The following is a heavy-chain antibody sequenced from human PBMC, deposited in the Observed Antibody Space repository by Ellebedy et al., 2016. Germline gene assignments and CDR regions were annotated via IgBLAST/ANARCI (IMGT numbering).Heavy chain of an antibody. CDR3: ARHITIFGVVIDYYYMDV. Sequence: GESLKISXKGSGYSFTSYWIGWVRQMPGKGLEWMGIIYPGDSDTRYSPSFQGQVTISADKSISTAYLQWSSLKASDTAMYYCARHITIFGVVIDYYYMDVWGKGTTVTVSS. J-gene: IGHJ6*03. CDR1: GYSFTSYW. D-gene: IGHD3-3*01. V-gene: IGHV5-51*01. CDR2: IYPGDSDT.